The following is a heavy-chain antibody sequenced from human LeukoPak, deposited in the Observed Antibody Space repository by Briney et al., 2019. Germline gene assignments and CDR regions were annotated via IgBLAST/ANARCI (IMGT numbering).Heavy chain of an antibody. J-gene: IGHJ4*02. CDR1: GGSFSGYY. D-gene: IGHD3-22*01. Sequence: PSEALSLTCAVYGGSFSGYYWSWIRQPPGKGLEWTGEINHSGSTNYNPSLKSRVTISVDTSKNQFSLKLSSVTAADTAVYYCARDLYYYDSSGGQGYWGQGTLVTVSS. CDR3: ARDLYYYDSSGGQGY. CDR2: INHSGST. V-gene: IGHV4-34*01.